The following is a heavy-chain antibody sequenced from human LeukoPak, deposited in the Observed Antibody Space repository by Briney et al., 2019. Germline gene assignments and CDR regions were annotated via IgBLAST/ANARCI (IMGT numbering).Heavy chain of an antibody. J-gene: IGHJ3*02. CDR1: GGSISSSSYY. Sequence: SETLSLTCTVSGGSISSSSYYWGWIRQPPGKGLEWIGSIYYSGSTYYNPSLKSRVTISVHTSKNQFSLKLSSVTAADTAVYYCARGDYDILTGWDAFDIWGQGTMVTVSS. D-gene: IGHD3-9*01. V-gene: IGHV4-39*07. CDR3: ARGDYDILTGWDAFDI. CDR2: IYYSGST.